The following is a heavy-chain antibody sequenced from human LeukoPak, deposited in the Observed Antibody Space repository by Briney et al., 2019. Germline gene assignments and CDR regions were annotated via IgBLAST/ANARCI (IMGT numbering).Heavy chain of an antibody. Sequence: GGSLRLSCAASGFTFSNYWMSWVRQAPGKGLEWVGNINQDGNEKYYVDSVKGRFTISRDNSKNTLYLQMGSLRAEDMAVYYCARAGTDYSNYWYFDYWGQGTLVTVSS. CDR2: INQDGNEK. CDR3: ARAGTDYSNYWYFDY. CDR1: GFTFSNYW. J-gene: IGHJ4*02. D-gene: IGHD4-11*01. V-gene: IGHV3-7*01.